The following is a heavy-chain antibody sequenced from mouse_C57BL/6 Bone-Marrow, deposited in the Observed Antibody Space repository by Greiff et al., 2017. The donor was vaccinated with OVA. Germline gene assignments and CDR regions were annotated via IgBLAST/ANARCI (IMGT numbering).Heavy chain of an antibody. V-gene: IGHV1-81*01. D-gene: IGHD2-5*01. Sequence: VQVVESGAELARPGASVKLSCKASGYTFTSYGISWVKQRTGQGLEWIGEIYPRSGNTYYNEKFKGKATLTADKSSSTAYMELRSLTSEDSAVYFCARPPTYYYSNYPFAYWGQGTLVTVSA. CDR1: GYTFTSYG. CDR3: ARPPTYYYSNYPFAY. CDR2: IYPRSGNT. J-gene: IGHJ3*01.